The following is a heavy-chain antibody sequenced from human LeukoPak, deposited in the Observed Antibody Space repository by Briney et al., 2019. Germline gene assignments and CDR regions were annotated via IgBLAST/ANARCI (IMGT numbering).Heavy chain of an antibody. V-gene: IGHV1-2*02. J-gene: IGHJ4*02. CDR2: INPNSGGT. CDR3: ARVSSDWYDGGY. CDR1: GYTFTGYY. D-gene: IGHD6-19*01. Sequence: ASVKVSCTASGYTFTGYYMHWVRQAPGQGLEWMGWINPNSGGTNYAQKFQGRVTMTRDTSISTAYMELSRLRSDDTAVYYCARVSSDWYDGGYWGQGTLVTVSS.